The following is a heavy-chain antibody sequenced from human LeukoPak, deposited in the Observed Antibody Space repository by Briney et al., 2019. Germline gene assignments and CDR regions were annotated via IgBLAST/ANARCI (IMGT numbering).Heavy chain of an antibody. J-gene: IGHJ3*02. D-gene: IGHD4-17*01. CDR3: ARMTAVTTFYAFDI. CDR2: IYDSGST. CDR1: GGSFSGYY. V-gene: IGHV4-59*01. Sequence: SETLSLTCAVYGGSFSGYYWSWIRQPPGKGLEWIGYIYDSGSTNYNPSLKSRVTISVDLSKNQFSLKLSSVTAADTAVYYCARMTAVTTFYAFDIWGQGTMVTVSS.